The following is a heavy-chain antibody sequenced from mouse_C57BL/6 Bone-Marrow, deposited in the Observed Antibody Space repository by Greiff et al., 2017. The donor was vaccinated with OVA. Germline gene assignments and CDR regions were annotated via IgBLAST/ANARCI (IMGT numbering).Heavy chain of an antibody. CDR1: GYSFTGYY. Sequence: VQLKESGPELVKPGASVKISCKASGYSFTGYYMNWVKQSPEKSLEWIGEINPSTGGTTYNQKFKAKATLTVDKSSSTAYMQLKSLTSEDSAVYYCARWRAHYYDYWGQGTTLTVSS. V-gene: IGHV1-42*01. CDR2: INPSTGGT. D-gene: IGHD3-3*01. J-gene: IGHJ2*01. CDR3: ARWRAHYYDY.